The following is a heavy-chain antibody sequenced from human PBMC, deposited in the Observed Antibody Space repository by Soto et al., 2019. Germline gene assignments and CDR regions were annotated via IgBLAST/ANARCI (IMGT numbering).Heavy chain of an antibody. CDR2: MNPNSGNT. CDR3: AREATVTTYYYYGMDV. J-gene: IGHJ6*02. CDR1: GYTFTSYD. V-gene: IGHV1-8*01. Sequence: ASVKVSCKASGYTFTSYDINWVRQATGQGLEWMGWMNPNSGNTGYAQKFQGRVTMTRNTSTSTAYMELSSLRSDDTAVYYCAREATVTTYYYYGMDVWGQGTTVTVSS. D-gene: IGHD4-4*01.